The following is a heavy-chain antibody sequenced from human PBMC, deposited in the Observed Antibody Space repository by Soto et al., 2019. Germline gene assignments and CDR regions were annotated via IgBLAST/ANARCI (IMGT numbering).Heavy chain of an antibody. V-gene: IGHV4-59*08. D-gene: IGHD2-15*01. J-gene: IGHJ4*02. CDR1: GGSISSYY. CDR2: IYYSGST. Sequence: QVQLQESGPGLVKPSETLSLTCTVSGGSISSYYWSWIRQPPGKGLEWIGYIYYSGSTNYNPSLKSRVTISVEASRNQFSLKLSSVTAADTAVYYCARAGYCSGGSCNPIWGQGTLVTVSS. CDR3: ARAGYCSGGSCNPI.